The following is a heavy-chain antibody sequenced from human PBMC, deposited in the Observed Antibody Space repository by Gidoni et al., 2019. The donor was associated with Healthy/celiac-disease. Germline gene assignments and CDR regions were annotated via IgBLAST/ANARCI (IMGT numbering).Heavy chain of an antibody. V-gene: IGHV4-34*01. D-gene: IGHD1-26*01. Sequence: QVQLQQWGARLLKPSETLSLTCSVYGGSFTGYYCSWLRQPPGKGLEWIGEIDHRRSTTYNPSLKSRVTMSVDTSKNQFSLKLSSVTAADTGIYYCARGRYGGSYDYWGQGTLITVSS. CDR1: GGSFTGYY. CDR2: IDHRRST. J-gene: IGHJ4*02. CDR3: ARGRYGGSYDY.